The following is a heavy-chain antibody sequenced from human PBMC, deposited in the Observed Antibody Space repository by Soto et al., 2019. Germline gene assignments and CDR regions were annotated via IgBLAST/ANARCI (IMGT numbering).Heavy chain of an antibody. CDR2: ISSSSSYI. J-gene: IGHJ4*02. Sequence: EVQLVESGGGLVKPGGSLRLSCAASGFTFSSYSMNWVRQAPGKGLEWVSSISSSSSYIYYADSVKGRFTISRDNAKNSLYNKLNSLIAEDTAGYYCARDYHVPSYCSGGSCYLGESSNDCWGQGTLVTVSS. CDR1: GFTFSSYS. D-gene: IGHD2-15*01. CDR3: ARDYHVPSYCSGGSCYLGESSNDC. V-gene: IGHV3-21*01.